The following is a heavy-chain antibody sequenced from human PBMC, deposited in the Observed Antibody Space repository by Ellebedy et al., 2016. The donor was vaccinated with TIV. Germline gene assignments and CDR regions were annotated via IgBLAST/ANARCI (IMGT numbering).Heavy chain of an antibody. CDR1: GGSISSYY. D-gene: IGHD6-6*01. Sequence: MPSETLSLTCTVSGGSISSYYWSWIRQPPGKGLEWIGYLYYSGSTNYNPSLKSRVTISIDTSKNQFSLNLSSVTAEDTAVYYCARAYRSSSGKNAFDIWGQGTMVTVSS. CDR2: LYYSGST. CDR3: ARAYRSSSGKNAFDI. J-gene: IGHJ3*02. V-gene: IGHV4-59*01.